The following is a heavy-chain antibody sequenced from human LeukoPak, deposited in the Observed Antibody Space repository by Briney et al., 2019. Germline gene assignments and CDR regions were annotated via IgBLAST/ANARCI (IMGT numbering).Heavy chain of an antibody. D-gene: IGHD3-16*01. J-gene: IGHJ4*02. CDR1: GITVSGNY. Sequence: GGSLRLSCAVSGITVSGNYMTWVRQAPGKGLEWVSAIYSGGSTYYGDSVKGRFTISRDFSKNTLYLQMNSLRGEDTAVYYRASLGYWGQGSLVTVSS. CDR3: ASLGY. V-gene: IGHV3-66*01. CDR2: IYSGGST.